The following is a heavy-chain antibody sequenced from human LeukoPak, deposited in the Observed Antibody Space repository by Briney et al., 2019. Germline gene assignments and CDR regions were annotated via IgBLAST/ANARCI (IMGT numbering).Heavy chain of an antibody. CDR1: GFTFSSYS. J-gene: IGHJ5*02. Sequence: GGSLRLSCAASGFTFSSYSMNWVRQAPGKGLEWVSSISSSSSYIYYADSVKGRFTISRDNAKNSLYLQMNSLRAEDTAVYYCARARITMVRELNWFDPWGQGTLVTVSS. D-gene: IGHD3-10*01. CDR2: ISSSSSYI. CDR3: ARARITMVRELNWFDP. V-gene: IGHV3-21*01.